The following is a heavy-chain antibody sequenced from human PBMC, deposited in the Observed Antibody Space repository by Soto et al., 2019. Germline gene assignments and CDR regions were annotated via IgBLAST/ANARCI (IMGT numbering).Heavy chain of an antibody. CDR2: IIPVFGTA. CDR1: GGTFSSSA. J-gene: IGHJ6*02. CDR3: ARVSTEGGKDV. D-gene: IGHD4-4*01. Sequence: QVQLVQSGAEVKKPGSSVKVSCKASGGTFSSSAISWVRQAPGQGLEWMGAIIPVFGTAHYAQKFQGRVTITDDTPTSTAYMELSRLRSEDPAVYDCARVSTEGGKDVWGQGPTVHVPS. V-gene: IGHV1-69*06.